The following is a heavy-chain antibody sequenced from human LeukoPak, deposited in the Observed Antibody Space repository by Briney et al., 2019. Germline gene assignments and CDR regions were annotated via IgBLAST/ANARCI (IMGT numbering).Heavy chain of an antibody. CDR3: ARGGVY. CDR1: GFTFSSYA. CDR2: ISYDGSNK. D-gene: IGHD1-26*01. Sequence: GGSLRLSCAASGFTFSSYAMPWVRQAPGKGLEWVAVISYDGSNKYYADSVKGRFTISRDNSKNTLYLQMNSLRAEDTAVYYCARGGVYWGQGTLVTVSS. J-gene: IGHJ4*02. V-gene: IGHV3-30-3*01.